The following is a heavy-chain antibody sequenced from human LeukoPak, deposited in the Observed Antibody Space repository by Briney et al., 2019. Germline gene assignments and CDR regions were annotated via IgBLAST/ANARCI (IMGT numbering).Heavy chain of an antibody. Sequence: ASVKVSCKASGGTFSSYAISWVRQAPGQGLEWMGRIIPILGIANYAQKFQGRVTITADKSTSTAYMELSSLRSEDTAVYYCARVTLRYCSSTSCYRPYYMDVWGKGTTVTVSS. V-gene: IGHV1-69*04. D-gene: IGHD2-2*02. CDR3: ARVTLRYCSSTSCYRPYYMDV. J-gene: IGHJ6*03. CDR2: IIPILGIA. CDR1: GGTFSSYA.